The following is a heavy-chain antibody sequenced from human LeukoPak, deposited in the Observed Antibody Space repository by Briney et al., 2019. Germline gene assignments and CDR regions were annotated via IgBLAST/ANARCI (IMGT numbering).Heavy chain of an antibody. V-gene: IGHV3-64*02. CDR3: TRDGGSFCDFDY. Sequence: GGSLGLSCVASGFSFRNYAIHWVRQAPGKGLEYVSVINTDGRITYYADSVKGRFTISRDNSKNTVYLQMGSLRGEDMAVYYCTRDGGSFCDFDYGGKGPLVPVSS. CDR2: INTDGRIT. CDR1: GFSFRNYA. D-gene: IGHD1-26*01. J-gene: IGHJ4*02.